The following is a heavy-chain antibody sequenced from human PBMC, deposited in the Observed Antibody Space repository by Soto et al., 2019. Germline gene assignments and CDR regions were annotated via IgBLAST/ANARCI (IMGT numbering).Heavy chain of an antibody. J-gene: IGHJ4*02. CDR2: ISYDGSNK. V-gene: IGHV3-30*18. Sequence: QVQLVESGGGVVQPGRSLRLSCAASGFTFSSYSMNCVRQAPGKGLEWVAVISYDGSNKYYADSVKGRFTISRDNSKNTLYLQMNSLRAEDTAVYYCAKDPTTDSIGYWGQGTLVTVSS. CDR1: GFTFSSYS. D-gene: IGHD4-17*01. CDR3: AKDPTTDSIGY.